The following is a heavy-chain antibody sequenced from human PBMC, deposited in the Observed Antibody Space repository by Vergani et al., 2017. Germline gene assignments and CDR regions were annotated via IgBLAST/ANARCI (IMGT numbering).Heavy chain of an antibody. CDR3: ARDTRYYYGSGSYWYYFDY. CDR2: IYYSGKT. D-gene: IGHD3-10*01. V-gene: IGHV4-59*01. CDR1: GDSITSYY. Sequence: QVQLQESGPRLVKPSETLSLTCTVSGDSITSYYWNWIRQPPGRGLEWLGYIYYSGKTNYNPSLKSRITISLDPSKSQFSLNLSSVTAADTAVYYCARDTRYYYGSGSYWYYFDYWGQGTLVTVSS. J-gene: IGHJ4*02.